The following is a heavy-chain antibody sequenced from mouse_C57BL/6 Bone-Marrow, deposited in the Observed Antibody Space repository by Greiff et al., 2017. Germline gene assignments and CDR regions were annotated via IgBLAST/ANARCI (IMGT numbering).Heavy chain of an antibody. CDR2: ISNGGGST. CDR3: ARRRVVGYFDV. Sequence: EVQRVESGGGLVQPGGSLKLSCAASGFTFSDYYMYWVRQTPEKRLEWVAYISNGGGSTYYPDTVKGRFTISRDNAKNTLYLQMSRLKSEDTAMYYCARRRVVGYFDVWGTGTTVTVSS. J-gene: IGHJ1*03. D-gene: IGHD1-1*01. CDR1: GFTFSDYY. V-gene: IGHV5-12*01.